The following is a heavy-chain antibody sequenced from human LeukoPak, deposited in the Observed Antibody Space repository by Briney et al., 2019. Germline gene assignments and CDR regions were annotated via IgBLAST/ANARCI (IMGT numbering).Heavy chain of an antibody. Sequence: ASVKVSCKASGYIFTDFHIHWVRRAPGQGLEWMGWIDPNSGGTNYAQKFQGRVTMTRDTSISTAYMELSRLISDDTAIYYCARDDSTSSQNAFDIWGQGTMVTVSS. CDR2: IDPNSGGT. CDR1: GYIFTDFH. J-gene: IGHJ3*02. V-gene: IGHV1-2*02. D-gene: IGHD6-6*01. CDR3: ARDDSTSSQNAFDI.